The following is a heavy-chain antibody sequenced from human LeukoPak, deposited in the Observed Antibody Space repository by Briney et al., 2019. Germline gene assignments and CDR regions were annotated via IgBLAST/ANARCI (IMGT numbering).Heavy chain of an antibody. Sequence: ASVKVSCKASGYTFTSYDINWVRQAPGQGLEWMGWISAYNGNTNYAQKLQGRVTMTTDTSTSTAYMELRSLRSDDTAVYYCARRPTYYDILTGYYYYFDYWGQGTLVTVSS. CDR3: ARRPTYYDILTGYYYYFDY. CDR2: ISAYNGNT. CDR1: GYTFTSYD. V-gene: IGHV1-18*01. J-gene: IGHJ4*02. D-gene: IGHD3-9*01.